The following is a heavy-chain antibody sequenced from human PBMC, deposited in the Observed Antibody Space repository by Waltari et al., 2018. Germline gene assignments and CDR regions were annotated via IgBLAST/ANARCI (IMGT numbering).Heavy chain of an antibody. CDR2: IYPARST. Sequence: DVQLVESGGGLVHPGGSLRLSCAASGFSVSDTHRRWVRQTPGKVRDLVSIIYPARSTYTADSVVGRFTIYRDISQNTLHLQMNNLRPEETAIYYCTTSRDEYTAMVFFDHWGQGTLVSVSS. J-gene: IGHJ4*02. CDR1: GFSVSDTH. V-gene: IGHV3-66*02. D-gene: IGHD5-18*01. CDR3: TTSRDEYTAMVFFDH.